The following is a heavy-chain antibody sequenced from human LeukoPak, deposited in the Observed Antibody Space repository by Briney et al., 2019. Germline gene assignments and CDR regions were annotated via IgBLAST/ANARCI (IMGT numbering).Heavy chain of an antibody. CDR1: GFTFSGYA. Sequence: GSLRLSCAASGFTFSGYAMTWVRQAPGKGLEWVSAVSGNGGGTYYADSVRARFTISRDNSKNTLYLQMNSLRAEDTAVYYCAVLVTSATVYWGQGALVTVSS. J-gene: IGHJ4*02. CDR3: AVLVTSATVY. V-gene: IGHV3-23*01. D-gene: IGHD2-8*02. CDR2: VSGNGGGT.